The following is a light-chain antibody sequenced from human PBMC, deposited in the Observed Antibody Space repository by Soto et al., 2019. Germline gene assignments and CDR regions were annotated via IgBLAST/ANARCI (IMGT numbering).Light chain of an antibody. CDR3: TSYTTSRTVI. CDR1: SSDVGGYNY. J-gene: IGLJ2*01. CDR2: DVN. V-gene: IGLV2-14*03. Sequence: QSVLTQPASVSGSPGQSITISCTGTSSDVGGYNYVSWYQQHPGKAPKLLIYDVNNRPSGVSNRFSGSKSGNTASLTISGLQAEDEADYYCTSYTTSRTVIFGGGTKQTV.